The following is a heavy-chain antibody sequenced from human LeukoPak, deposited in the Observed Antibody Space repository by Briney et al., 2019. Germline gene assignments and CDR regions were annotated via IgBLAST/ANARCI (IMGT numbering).Heavy chain of an antibody. CDR3: ARAGTFNSSGWQYYYYYYYMDV. D-gene: IGHD6-19*01. J-gene: IGHJ6*03. CDR2: RNPNSGNT. V-gene: IGHV1-8*02. CDR1: GYTFTGYY. Sequence: ASVKVSCTASGYTFTGYYMHWVRQATGQGLEWMGWRNPNSGNTGYAQKFQGRVTMTRNTSISTAYMELSSLRSEDTAVYYCARAGTFNSSGWQYYYYYYYMDVWGKGTTVTISS.